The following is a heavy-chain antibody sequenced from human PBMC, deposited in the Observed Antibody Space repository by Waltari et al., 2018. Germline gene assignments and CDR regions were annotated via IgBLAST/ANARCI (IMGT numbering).Heavy chain of an antibody. J-gene: IGHJ4*02. CDR2: IIPSFGTA. CDR1: GGTFSSYA. D-gene: IGHD4-17*01. CDR3: AREDADYCDYEGALY. Sequence: QVQLVQSGAEVKKPGSSVKVSCKASGGTFSSYAISWVRQAPGQGLEWMGRIIPSFGTANYAQKVQGRATSTADKSTSTAYMELSSLRSEDTAVYYCAREDADYCDYEGALYWCQVTLVTVSS. V-gene: IGHV1-69*08.